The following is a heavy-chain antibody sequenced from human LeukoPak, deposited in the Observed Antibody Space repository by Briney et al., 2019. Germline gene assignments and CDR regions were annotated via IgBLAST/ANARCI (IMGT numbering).Heavy chain of an antibody. Sequence: GGSLRLSCAASGFTFSSYAMSWVRQAPGKGLEWVSAISGSGGSTYYADSVKGRFTISRDNSKNTLYLQMNSLRAEDTAVYYCAKVLPARITMVRGVIGPYFDYWGQGTLVTVSS. V-gene: IGHV3-23*01. J-gene: IGHJ4*02. CDR1: GFTFSSYA. CDR2: ISGSGGST. CDR3: AKVLPARITMVRGVIGPYFDY. D-gene: IGHD3-10*01.